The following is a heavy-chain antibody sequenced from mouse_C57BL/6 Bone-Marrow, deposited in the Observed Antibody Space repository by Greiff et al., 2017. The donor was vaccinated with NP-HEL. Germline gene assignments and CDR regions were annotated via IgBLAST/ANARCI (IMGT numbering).Heavy chain of an antibody. J-gene: IGHJ2*01. CDR1: GYTFTSYG. CDR2: IYPRSGNI. V-gene: IGHV1-81*01. CDR3: ASTMITTGGYYCDY. D-gene: IGHD2-4*01. Sequence: VQLQQSGAELARPGASVKLSCKASGYTFTSYGISWVKQRTGQGLEWIGEIYPRSGNIYYNEKFKGKATLTADKSSSTAYMELRSLTSEDSAVYFCASTMITTGGYYCDYWGQGTTLTVSS.